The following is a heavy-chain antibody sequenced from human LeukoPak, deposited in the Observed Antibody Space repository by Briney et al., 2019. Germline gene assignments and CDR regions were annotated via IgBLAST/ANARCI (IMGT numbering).Heavy chain of an antibody. CDR1: GFTFSSYA. Sequence: GGSLRRSCAASGFTFSSYAMLWVRQAPGKGLEWVAVISYDGSNKYYADSVKGRFTISRDNYKNTLYLQMNSLRAEDTAVYYCARDGLLGYFDYWGQGTLVTVSS. V-gene: IGHV3-30-3*01. CDR2: ISYDGSNK. J-gene: IGHJ4*02. CDR3: ARDGLLGYFDY.